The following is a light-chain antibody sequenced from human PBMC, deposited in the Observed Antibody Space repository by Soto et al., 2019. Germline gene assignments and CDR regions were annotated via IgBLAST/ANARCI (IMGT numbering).Light chain of an antibody. Sequence: EIVMTQSPATLSVSPGDRATLSCRASQSVSSDLAWYQQKPGQAPRLLIYGASTRTTGIPARFSGSGSGTEFTLTISSLQSEDFAVYYCQQYKNWPWTFGQGTKVDI. CDR1: QSVSSD. J-gene: IGKJ1*01. CDR3: QQYKNWPWT. V-gene: IGKV3-15*01. CDR2: GAS.